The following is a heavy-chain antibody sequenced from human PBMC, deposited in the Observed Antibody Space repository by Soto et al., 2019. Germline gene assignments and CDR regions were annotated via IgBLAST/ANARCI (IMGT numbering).Heavy chain of an antibody. V-gene: IGHV3-21*02. CDR1: GFTFTTYI. CDR2: ISDSSRYL. Sequence: EVQLVESAGGLVKPGGSLRLSCAASGFTFTTYIMSWVRQTPGKGREWVSSISDSSRYLHYADSVKGRFAIARDNAKTSLYLQMNNLRAEDTAVYYSARAIVATLTSYDFWGQGTLVTVPS. D-gene: IGHD5-12*01. J-gene: IGHJ4*02. CDR3: ARAIVATLTSYDF.